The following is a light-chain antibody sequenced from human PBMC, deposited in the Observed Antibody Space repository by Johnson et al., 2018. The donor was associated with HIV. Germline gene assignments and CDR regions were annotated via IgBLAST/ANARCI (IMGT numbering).Light chain of an antibody. V-gene: IGLV1-51*01. J-gene: IGLJ1*01. CDR3: GTWDSSLSAHG. CDR1: SSNIGNNY. CDR2: DNN. Sequence: QSVLTQPPSVSAAPGQKVTISCSGSSSNIGNNYVSWYQQLPGTAPKLLIYDNNKRPSGIPDRFSGSKSGTSATLGITGLQTGDEADYYCGTWDSSLSAHGFGTGTKVTFL.